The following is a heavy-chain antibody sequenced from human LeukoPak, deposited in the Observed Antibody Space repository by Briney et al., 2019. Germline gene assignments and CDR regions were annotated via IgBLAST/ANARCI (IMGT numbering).Heavy chain of an antibody. Sequence: SETLSLTCTVSGGSISSSSYYWGWIRQPPGKGLEWIGSIYYSGSTYYNPSLKSRVTISVDTSKNQFPLKLSSVTAADTAVYYCASAYGDYVSCFDYWGQGTLVTVSS. CDR2: IYYSGST. J-gene: IGHJ4*02. CDR3: ASAYGDYVSCFDY. V-gene: IGHV4-39*01. CDR1: GGSISSSSYY. D-gene: IGHD4-17*01.